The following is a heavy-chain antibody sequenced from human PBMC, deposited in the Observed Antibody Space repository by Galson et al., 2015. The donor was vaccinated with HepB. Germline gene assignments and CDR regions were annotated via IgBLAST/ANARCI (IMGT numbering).Heavy chain of an antibody. D-gene: IGHD2-21*01. CDR2: INTNTGNT. CDR3: ARDSDSSGHGYADYFDY. CDR1: GYTLTSYP. J-gene: IGHJ4*02. V-gene: IGHV7-4-1*02. Sequence: SVKVSCKASGYTLTSYPMSWVRQAPGQGLEWMGWINTNTGNTRYPQGFTGRFVFSLDTSVNTAYLQISSLTAEDTAVYYCARDSDSSGHGYADYFDYWGQGTLVTVS.